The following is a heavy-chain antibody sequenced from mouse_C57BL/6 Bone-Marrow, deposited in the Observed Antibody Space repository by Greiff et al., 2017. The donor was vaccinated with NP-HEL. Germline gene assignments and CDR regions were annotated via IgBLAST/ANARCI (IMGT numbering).Heavy chain of an antibody. CDR3: ASWWDGYYYAMDY. D-gene: IGHD2-3*01. V-gene: IGHV1-69*01. J-gene: IGHJ4*01. Sequence: VQLQQSGAELVMPGASVKLSCKASGYTFTSYWMHWVKQRPGQGLEWIGEIDPSDSYTNYNQKFKGKSTLTVDKSSSTAYMQLSSLTSEDSAVYYCASWWDGYYYAMDYWGQGTSVTVSS. CDR2: IDPSDSYT. CDR1: GYTFTSYW.